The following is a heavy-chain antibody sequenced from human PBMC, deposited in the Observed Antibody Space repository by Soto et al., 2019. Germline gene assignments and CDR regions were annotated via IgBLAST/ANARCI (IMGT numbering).Heavy chain of an antibody. J-gene: IGHJ6*02. CDR3: VRENYYYGMEV. Sequence: PVGSLRLSCAASGFTVSTDWMYWVRQAPGKGLEWVSVIRGGGNTFYADSVEGRFTISRDNSKNTVYLQMNSLRVEDTAMYYCVRENYYYGMEVWGQGTTVTVSS. CDR2: IRGGGNT. V-gene: IGHV3-66*01. CDR1: GFTVSTDW.